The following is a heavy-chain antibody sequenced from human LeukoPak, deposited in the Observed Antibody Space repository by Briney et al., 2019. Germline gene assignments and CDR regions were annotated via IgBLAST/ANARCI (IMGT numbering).Heavy chain of an antibody. V-gene: IGHV3-20*01. CDR3: ARRIAARLHYYFDY. Sequence: GGSLRLSCAASGFTFDDYGMSWVRQAPGKGLEWVSGINWNGGSTGYADSVKGRFTISRDNAKNSLYLQMNSLRAEDTALYHCARRIAARLHYYFDYWGQGTLVTVSS. CDR1: GFTFDDYG. J-gene: IGHJ4*02. CDR2: INWNGGST. D-gene: IGHD6-6*01.